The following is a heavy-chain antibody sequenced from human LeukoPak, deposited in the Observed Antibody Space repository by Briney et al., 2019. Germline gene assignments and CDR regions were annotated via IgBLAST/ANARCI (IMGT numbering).Heavy chain of an antibody. J-gene: IGHJ4*02. CDR3: ARDVFSYRSLYYFDY. V-gene: IGHV3-21*01. CDR1: GFTFSSYS. D-gene: IGHD2-2*02. Sequence: GGSLRLSCAASGFTFSSYSMNWIRQAPGKGLEWVSSISSSSSYIYYADSVKGRFTISRDNAKNSLYLQMNSLRAEDTAVYYCARDVFSYRSLYYFDYWGQGTLVTVSS. CDR2: ISSSSSYI.